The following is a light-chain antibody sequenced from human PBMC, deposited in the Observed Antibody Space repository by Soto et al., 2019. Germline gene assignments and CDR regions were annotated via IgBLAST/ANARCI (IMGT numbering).Light chain of an antibody. CDR1: QSISSY. CDR2: AAS. J-gene: IGKJ4*01. CDR3: QQRSNGTQLT. Sequence: EIQITHSPSSLSASVGDRVTITCRASQSISSYLNWYQQKPGKAPKLLIYAASSLQSGVSSRFSGSGCGTDFTLTISSLEPAEFAAYYCQQRSNGTQLTFGGGTKVDIK. V-gene: IGKV1-39*01.